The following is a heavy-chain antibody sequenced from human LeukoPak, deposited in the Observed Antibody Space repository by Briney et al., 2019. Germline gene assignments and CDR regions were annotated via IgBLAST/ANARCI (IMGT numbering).Heavy chain of an antibody. D-gene: IGHD1-26*01. V-gene: IGHV4-61*03. J-gene: IGHJ4*02. Sequence: PSETLSLTCAVSGVSVTSFSFYWTWIRQPPGKGLQWIGYIYYTGGTNYNPSLKSRVTISTDTSKNHFSLRLSSVTAADTAVYYCARLSGSPHPPFDYWGQGTLVTVSS. CDR1: GVSVTSFSFY. CDR3: ARLSGSPHPPFDY. CDR2: IYYTGGT.